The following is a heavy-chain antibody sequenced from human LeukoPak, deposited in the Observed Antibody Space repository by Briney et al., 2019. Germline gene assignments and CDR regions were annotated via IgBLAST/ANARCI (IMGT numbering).Heavy chain of an antibody. CDR1: GFAFSTYT. CDR2: ISAGGGTI. J-gene: IGHJ4*02. V-gene: IGHV3-48*02. Sequence: TGGSLRLSCAAPGFAFSTYTLNWVRQAPGKGLEWLSYISAGGGTIYYADSVKGRFTVSRDNAKNSLYLQMNSLRDEDTAVYYCARGSYFDYWGQGTLVTVSS. CDR3: ARGSYFDY.